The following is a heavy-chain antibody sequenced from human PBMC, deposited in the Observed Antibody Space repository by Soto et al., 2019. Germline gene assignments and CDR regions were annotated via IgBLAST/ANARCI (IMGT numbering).Heavy chain of an antibody. CDR2: ISSSSSTI. Sequence: SGGSLRLSCAASGFTFSSYSMNWVRQAPGKGLEWVSYISSSSSTIYYADSVKGRFTISRDNAKNSLYLQMNSLRDEDTAVYYCARDNLGNSSSWYGTYYYGMDVWGQGTTVTVSS. CDR3: ARDNLGNSSSWYGTYYYGMDV. D-gene: IGHD6-13*01. V-gene: IGHV3-48*02. J-gene: IGHJ6*02. CDR1: GFTFSSYS.